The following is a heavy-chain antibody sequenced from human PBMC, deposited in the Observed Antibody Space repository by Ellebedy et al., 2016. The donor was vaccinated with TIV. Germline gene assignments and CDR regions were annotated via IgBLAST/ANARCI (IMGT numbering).Heavy chain of an antibody. CDR3: AKADVGFFDSSGKFRTSQYFGMDV. V-gene: IGHV3-23*01. CDR1: GFTFSTYG. J-gene: IGHJ6*02. CDR2: IGGST. D-gene: IGHD3-3*01. Sequence: GGSLRLSXAASGFTFSTYGMTWVRQAPGKGLEWVSAIGGSTYYADSVKGRFTIYRDNSKNTLFLQMNNLRAEDTARYYCAKADVGFFDSSGKFRTSQYFGMDVWGQGTTVTVSS.